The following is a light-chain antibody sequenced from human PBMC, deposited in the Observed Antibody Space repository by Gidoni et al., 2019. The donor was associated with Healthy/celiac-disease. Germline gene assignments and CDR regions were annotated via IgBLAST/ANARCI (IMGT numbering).Light chain of an antibody. CDR2: GAS. CDR3: QQYNNWPPEIT. J-gene: IGKJ3*01. CDR1: QSVNSN. V-gene: IGKV3-15*01. Sequence: EIVMTQSPSTLSVSPGERATLSFRASQSVNSNLAWYQQKPGQAPRLLIYGASTRATGIPARFSGSGSGTEFTLTISSLQSEDFAVYYCQQYNNWPPEITFGPGTKVDIK.